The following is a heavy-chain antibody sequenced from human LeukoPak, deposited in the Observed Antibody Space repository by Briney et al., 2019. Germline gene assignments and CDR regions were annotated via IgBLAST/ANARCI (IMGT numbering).Heavy chain of an antibody. CDR3: AGSYLYWYFDL. V-gene: IGHV4-4*07. CDR1: GVSISGYY. D-gene: IGHD1-26*01. CDR2: IYTSGST. J-gene: IGHJ2*01. Sequence: SETLSLTCTVSGVSISGYYWNWIRQPAGKGLEWIGRIYTSGSTNYNPSLKSRVTMSVDTSKNQFSLKLSSVTAADTAVYYCAGSYLYWYFDLWGRGTLVTVSS.